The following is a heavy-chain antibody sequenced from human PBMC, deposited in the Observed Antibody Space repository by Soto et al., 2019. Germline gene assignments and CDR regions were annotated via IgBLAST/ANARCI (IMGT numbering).Heavy chain of an antibody. CDR3: AGVEWLFNYYYYYYMDV. CDR1: GFTFSSYA. V-gene: IGHV3-23*01. D-gene: IGHD3-3*01. J-gene: IGHJ6*03. Sequence: HPGGSLRLSCAASGFTFSSYAMSWVRQAPGKGLEWVSAISGSGGSTYYADSVKGRFTISRDNSKNTLYLQMNSLRAEDTAVYYWAGVEWLFNYYYYYYMDVWGKGTTVTVSS. CDR2: ISGSGGST.